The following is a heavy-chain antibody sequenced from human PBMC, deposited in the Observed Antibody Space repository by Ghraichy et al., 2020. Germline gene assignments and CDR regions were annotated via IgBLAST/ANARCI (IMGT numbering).Heavy chain of an antibody. D-gene: IGHD3-3*01. Sequence: GGSLRLSCAASGFTVSSNYMSWVRQAPGKGLEWVSVIYSGGSTYYADSVKGRFTISRDNSKNTLYLQMNSLRAEDTAVYYCARGYYDTAYYYYGMDVWGQESSVTFSS. CDR1: GFTVSSNY. V-gene: IGHV3-66*01. CDR2: IYSGGST. CDR3: ARGYYDTAYYYYGMDV. J-gene: IGHJ6*02.